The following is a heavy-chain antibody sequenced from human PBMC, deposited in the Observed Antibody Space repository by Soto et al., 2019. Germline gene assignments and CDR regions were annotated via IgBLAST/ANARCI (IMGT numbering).Heavy chain of an antibody. J-gene: IGHJ5*02. CDR1: GFTFSSYG. V-gene: IGHV3-48*02. Sequence: EVQLVESGGGLVQPGGSLRLSCVASGFTFSSYGMNWVRQAPGKGLEWVSYISSSGTTRYLADSVQGRFTISRDNAKNSLYLQMNSLRDDDTAVYYCARPDGSLFFDPWGQGTLVTVSS. CDR2: ISSSGTTR. CDR3: ARPDGSLFFDP. D-gene: IGHD1-26*01.